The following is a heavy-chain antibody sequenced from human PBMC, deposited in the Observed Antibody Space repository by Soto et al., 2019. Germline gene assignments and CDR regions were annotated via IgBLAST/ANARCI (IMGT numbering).Heavy chain of an antibody. Sequence: QVQLVQSGGEVKRPGASLKVSCKTSGYTFSNFGITWVRKAPGQPLECLGWISLYSDGTNYAQKFQGRVSMTTDTSTTTAYMELRSLRSDDTAVYYCARVVPGAEAWFGPWGQGTLVTVSS. D-gene: IGHD2-2*01. J-gene: IGHJ5*02. V-gene: IGHV1-18*01. CDR3: ARVVPGAEAWFGP. CDR1: GYTFSNFG. CDR2: ISLYSDGT.